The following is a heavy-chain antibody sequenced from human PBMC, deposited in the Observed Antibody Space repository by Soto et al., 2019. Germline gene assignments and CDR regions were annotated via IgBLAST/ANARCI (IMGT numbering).Heavy chain of an antibody. V-gene: IGHV3-15*07. CDR3: TTDQGSGSSIAYYYYGMDL. J-gene: IGHJ6*02. D-gene: IGHD3-10*01. CDR2: IKSKTDGGTT. Sequence: GSLRLSCAASGSTFSNAWMNWVRQAPGKGLEWVGRIKSKTDGGTTDYAAPVKGRFTISRDDSKNTLYLQMNSLKTEDTAVYYCTTDQGSGSSIAYYYYGMDLRGQGTTVTVSS. CDR1: GSTFSNAW.